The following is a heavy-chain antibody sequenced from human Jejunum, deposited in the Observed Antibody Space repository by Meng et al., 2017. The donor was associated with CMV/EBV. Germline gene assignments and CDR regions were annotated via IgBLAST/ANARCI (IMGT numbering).Heavy chain of an antibody. J-gene: IGHJ4*02. D-gene: IGHD1-26*01. Sequence: SCAASGFSFSNYAMNWVRQAPGKGLEWVSSISISSYTYYADSVKGRFTISRDNAKNSLYLQMNSLRAEDTAVYYCASGNSFDFWGQGTQVTVSS. CDR3: ASGNSFDF. CDR1: GFSFSNYA. CDR2: ISISSYT. V-gene: IGHV3-21*01.